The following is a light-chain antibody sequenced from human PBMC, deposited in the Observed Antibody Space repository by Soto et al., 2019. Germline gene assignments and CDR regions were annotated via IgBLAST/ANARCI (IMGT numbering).Light chain of an antibody. V-gene: IGKV3-15*01. CDR1: QRVRSN. J-gene: IGKJ1*01. CDR3: QQYNDWPPT. Sequence: EIVITQSPATVYVSPGERVAIYSRASQRVRSNLAWYQQKPGQAPRLLIYGASTRATCIPARFSGSGSGAEFTFTISSLQSEDFAVYYCQQYNDWPPTFGQGTKVDIK. CDR2: GAS.